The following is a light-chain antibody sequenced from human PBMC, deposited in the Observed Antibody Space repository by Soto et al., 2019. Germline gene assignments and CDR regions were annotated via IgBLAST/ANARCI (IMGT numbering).Light chain of an antibody. V-gene: IGLV2-23*01. CDR1: SSDVGSYNL. Sequence: QSALTQPASVSGSPGQSITISCTGTSSDVGSYNLVSWYQQHPGKAPKLVIYEASKRPSGVSNRFSGSQSGNTASLTISGLQAEYEADYYCCSFAGTSTVVFGGGTKLTVL. CDR2: EAS. J-gene: IGLJ2*01. CDR3: CSFAGTSTVV.